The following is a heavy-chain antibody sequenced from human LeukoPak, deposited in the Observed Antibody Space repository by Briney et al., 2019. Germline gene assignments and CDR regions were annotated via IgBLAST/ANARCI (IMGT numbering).Heavy chain of an antibody. CDR2: IRYDGSNK. Sequence: GGSLRLSCAASGFTFSNNEMNWVRQAPGKGLEWVAFIRYDGSNKYYADSVKGRFTISRDNSKNTLYLQMNSLRAEDTAVYYCAKDPAILWFGELPHYFDYWGQGTLVTVSS. CDR3: AKDPAILWFGELPHYFDY. D-gene: IGHD3-10*01. J-gene: IGHJ4*02. CDR1: GFTFSNNE. V-gene: IGHV3-30*02.